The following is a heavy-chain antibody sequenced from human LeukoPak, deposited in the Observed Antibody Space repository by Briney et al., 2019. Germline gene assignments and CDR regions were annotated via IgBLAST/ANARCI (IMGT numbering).Heavy chain of an antibody. D-gene: IGHD3-22*01. V-gene: IGHV1-2*02. CDR1: GYTFADYY. CDR3: AREYYDSSGRKHAFEN. J-gene: IGHJ3*02. CDR2: IDPDSGGT. Sequence: ASVKVSCKASGYTFADYYLHWVRQAPGQGLEWMGCIDPDSGGTNYTQKFQGRVTVTRDTSIRTAYMELSRLRSDDTAVYYCAREYYDSSGRKHAFENWGQGTMLTVSS.